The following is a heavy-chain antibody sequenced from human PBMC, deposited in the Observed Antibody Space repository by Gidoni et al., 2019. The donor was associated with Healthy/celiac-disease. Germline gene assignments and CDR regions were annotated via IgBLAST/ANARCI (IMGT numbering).Heavy chain of an antibody. CDR3: ASQPSGEGDAFDI. Sequence: QVHLVQSGAEVKKPGSSVKVSCKASGGTFSSYTISWVRQAPGQGLEWMGRIIPILGIANYAQKFQGRVTITADKSTSTAYMELSSLRSEDTAVYYCASQPSGEGDAFDIWGQGTMVTVSS. J-gene: IGHJ3*02. CDR1: GGTFSSYT. CDR2: IIPILGIA. D-gene: IGHD3-10*01. V-gene: IGHV1-69*02.